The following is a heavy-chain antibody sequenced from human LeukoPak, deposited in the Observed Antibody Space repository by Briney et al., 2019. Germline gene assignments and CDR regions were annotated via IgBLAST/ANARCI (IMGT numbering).Heavy chain of an antibody. V-gene: IGHV3-7*01. D-gene: IGHD3-3*01. Sequence: GGSLRLSCAASGFTFSSYNMNWVRQAPGKGLEWVASIKHDGSEKYYVDSVRGRSTISRDNTMNSLYLQMSSLRAEDTAVYYCATDRGWRTSGYYLYYFEYWGQGTLVTFSS. J-gene: IGHJ4*02. CDR1: GFTFSSYN. CDR2: IKHDGSEK. CDR3: ATDRGWRTSGYYLYYFEY.